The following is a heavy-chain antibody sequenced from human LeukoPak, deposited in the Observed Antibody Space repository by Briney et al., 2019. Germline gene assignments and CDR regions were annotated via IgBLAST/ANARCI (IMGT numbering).Heavy chain of an antibody. CDR2: IYPGDSDT. D-gene: IGHD3-22*01. Sequence: GESLKISCKGSGYSITSYWIGWVRQMPGKGLEWMGIIYPGDSDTRYSPSFQGQVTISADKSISTAYLQWSSLKASDTAMYYCARQRYYYDSSGSYYMDVWGKGTTVTVSS. V-gene: IGHV5-51*01. J-gene: IGHJ6*03. CDR3: ARQRYYYDSSGSYYMDV. CDR1: GYSITSYW.